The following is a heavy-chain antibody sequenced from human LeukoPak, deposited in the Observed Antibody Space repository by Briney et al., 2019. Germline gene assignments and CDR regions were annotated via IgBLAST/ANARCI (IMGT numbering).Heavy chain of an antibody. V-gene: IGHV1-2*06. D-gene: IGHD3-3*01. CDR3: ARELGITIFGVVIMVFDY. Sequence: GGSVKVSCKASGYTFTGYYMHWVRQAPGQGLEWMGRINRNSGGTNYAHKFQGRVTMTRDTSISTAYMELSRLRSDDTPVYYCARELGITIFGVVIMVFDYWGQGILVTVSS. CDR2: INRNSGGT. J-gene: IGHJ4*02. CDR1: GYTFTGYY.